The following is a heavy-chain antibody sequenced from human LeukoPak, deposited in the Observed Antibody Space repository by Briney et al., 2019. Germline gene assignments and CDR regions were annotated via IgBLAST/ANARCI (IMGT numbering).Heavy chain of an antibody. D-gene: IGHD1-14*01. CDR3: ARSPRGGTKTYFDY. CDR2: IYYSGST. Sequence: SETLSLTCTVSGGPISNYYWSWIRQPPGKALEWIGYIYYSGSTNYNPSLKSRVTISVDTSKNQFSLRLSSVTAADTAVYYCARSPRGGTKTYFDYWGQGTLVTVSP. CDR1: GGPISNYY. V-gene: IGHV4-59*01. J-gene: IGHJ4*02.